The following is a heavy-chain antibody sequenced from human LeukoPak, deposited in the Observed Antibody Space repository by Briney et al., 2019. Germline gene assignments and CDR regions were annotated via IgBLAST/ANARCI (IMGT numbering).Heavy chain of an antibody. J-gene: IGHJ4*02. V-gene: IGHV3-23*01. CDR1: GFTFSSYA. D-gene: IGHD4-17*01. CDR2: ITGSGDST. CDR3: AKKDYPDYGDYARPYYFDY. Sequence: QSGGSLRLSCAASGFTFSSYAMNWVRQAPGKGLEWVSTITGSGDSTYYADSVKGRFTISRDNSKNTLYLQMNSLRAGDTAVYYCAKKDYPDYGDYARPYYFDYWGQGTLVTVSS.